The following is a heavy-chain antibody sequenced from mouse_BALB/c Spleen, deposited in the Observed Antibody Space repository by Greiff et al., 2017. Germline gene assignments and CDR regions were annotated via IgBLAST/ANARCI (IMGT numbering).Heavy chain of an antibody. Sequence: QVQLKESGAELVRPGVSVKISCKGSGYTFTDYAMHWVKQSHAKSLEWIGVISTYYGDASYNQKFKGKATMTVDKSSSTAYMELARLTSEDSAIYYCAREDYGSDFDYWGQGTTLTVSS. CDR1: GYTFTDYA. CDR3: AREDYGSDFDY. D-gene: IGHD1-1*01. V-gene: IGHV1S137*01. CDR2: ISTYYGDA. J-gene: IGHJ2*01.